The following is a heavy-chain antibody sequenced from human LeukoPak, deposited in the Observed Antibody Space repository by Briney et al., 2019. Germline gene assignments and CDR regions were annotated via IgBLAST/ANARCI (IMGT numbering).Heavy chain of an antibody. D-gene: IGHD3-10*01. CDR1: GYTFTSYG. CDR2: ISAYNGNT. CDR3: ARVTRLLWFGELFPHYFGY. J-gene: IGHJ4*02. Sequence: ASVKVSCKASGYTFTSYGISWVRQAPGQGLEWMGWISAYNGNTNYAQKLQGRVTMTTDTSTSTAYMELRSLRSDDTAVYYCARVTRLLWFGELFPHYFGYWGQGTLVTVSS. V-gene: IGHV1-18*01.